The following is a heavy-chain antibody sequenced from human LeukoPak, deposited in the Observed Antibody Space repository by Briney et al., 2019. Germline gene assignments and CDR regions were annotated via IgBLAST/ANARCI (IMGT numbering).Heavy chain of an antibody. CDR2: ISYDGSNK. CDR1: GFSFSGYW. CDR3: TSWGDTTAEYFQR. J-gene: IGHJ1*01. Sequence: GGSLRLSCAASGFSFSGYWMSWVRQAPGKGLEWVAVISYDGSNKYYADSVKGRFTISRDNSKNTLYLQMNSLRVEDTAVYYCTSWGDTTAEYFQRWGQGTLVTVSS. D-gene: IGHD2-21*02. V-gene: IGHV3-30-3*01.